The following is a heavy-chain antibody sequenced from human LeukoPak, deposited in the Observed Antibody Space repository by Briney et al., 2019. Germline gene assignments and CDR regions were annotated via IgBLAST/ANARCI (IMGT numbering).Heavy chain of an antibody. CDR1: GFTFSSYG. CDR3: AKDTRGATFSYFDY. Sequence: GGSLRLSCAASGFTFSSYGMHWVRQAPGKGLEWVAVIWYDGSNKYYADSVKGRFTISRDNSKNTLYLQMNSLRAEDTAVYYCAKDTRGATFSYFDYWGQGTLVTVSS. CDR2: IWYDGSNK. V-gene: IGHV3-33*06. D-gene: IGHD3-16*01. J-gene: IGHJ4*02.